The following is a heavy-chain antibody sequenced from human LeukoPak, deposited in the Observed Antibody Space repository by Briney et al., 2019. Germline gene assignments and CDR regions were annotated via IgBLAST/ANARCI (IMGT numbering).Heavy chain of an antibody. CDR3: ARRTAAAFFDY. CDR1: GGSISSGGYY. CDR2: IYYSGST. Sequence: SQTLSLTCTVSGGSISSGGYYWSWIRQPPGKGLEWIGYIYYSGSTNYNPSLKSRVTISVDTSKNQFSLKLSSVTAADTAVYYCARRTAAAFFDYWGQGTLVTVSS. D-gene: IGHD6-13*01. V-gene: IGHV4-61*08. J-gene: IGHJ4*02.